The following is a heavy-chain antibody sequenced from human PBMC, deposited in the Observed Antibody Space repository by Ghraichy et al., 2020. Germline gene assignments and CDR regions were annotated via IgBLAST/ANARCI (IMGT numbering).Heavy chain of an antibody. CDR3: AREEIAAAGYYYYYGMDV. CDR1: GFTFSSYG. J-gene: IGHJ6*02. V-gene: IGHV3-33*01. D-gene: IGHD6-13*01. CDR2: IWYDGSNK. Sequence: GGSLRLSCAASGFTFSSYGMHWVRQAPGKGLEWVAVIWYDGSNKYYADSVKGLFTISRDNSKNTLYLQMNSLRAEDTAVYYCAREEIAAAGYYYYYGMDVWGQGTTVTVSS.